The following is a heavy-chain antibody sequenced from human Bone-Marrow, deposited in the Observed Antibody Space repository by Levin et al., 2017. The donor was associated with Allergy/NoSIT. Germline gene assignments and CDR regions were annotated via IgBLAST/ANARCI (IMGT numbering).Heavy chain of an antibody. Sequence: GESLKISCAASGFTFSGSAMHWVRQASGKGLEWVGRIRSKANSYATAYAASVKGRFTISRDDSKNTAYLQMNSLKTEDTAVYYCTSPSGYDSYGLGGDDYWGQGTLVTVSS. CDR3: TSPSGYDSYGLGGDDY. D-gene: IGHD5-12*01. CDR1: GFTFSGSA. V-gene: IGHV3-73*01. J-gene: IGHJ4*02. CDR2: IRSKANSYAT.